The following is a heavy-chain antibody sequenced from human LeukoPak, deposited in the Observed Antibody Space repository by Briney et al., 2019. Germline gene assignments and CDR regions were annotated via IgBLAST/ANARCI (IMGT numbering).Heavy chain of an antibody. V-gene: IGHV4-30-2*01. D-gene: IGHD2-2*01. J-gene: IGHJ6*02. CDR3: ARDGSDCSSTSCPWGYGMDV. CDR1: GGSISSGGYS. CDR2: IYHSGST. Sequence: PSQTLSLTCAVSGGSISSGGYSWSWIRQPPGKGLEWIGYIYHSGSTYYNPSLKSRVTISVDRSKNQFSLKLSSVTAADTAVYYCARDGSDCSSTSCPWGYGMDVWAKGPRSPSP.